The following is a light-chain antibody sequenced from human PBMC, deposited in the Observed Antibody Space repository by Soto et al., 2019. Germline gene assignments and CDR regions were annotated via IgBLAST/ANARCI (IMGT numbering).Light chain of an antibody. CDR3: CSFAGSKNFV. J-gene: IGLJ1*01. CDR2: EVG. V-gene: IGLV2-8*01. Sequence: SALTQPRSACGSPGQSVTISCTGSNSDIGAYNHVSWYQQHPGKAPKLIIYEVGERPSGVPDRFSGSKSGITASLTVSGLQAEDEADYYCCSFAGSKNFVFGTGTKVTVL. CDR1: NSDIGAYNH.